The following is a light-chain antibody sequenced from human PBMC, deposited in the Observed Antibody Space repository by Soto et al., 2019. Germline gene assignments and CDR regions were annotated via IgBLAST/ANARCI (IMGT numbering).Light chain of an antibody. CDR3: KQYGSSGT. CDR1: QSVSSN. J-gene: IGKJ1*01. Sequence: ETVMTPSPAKLSVSPGGSGTLSCMASQSVSSNLAWYQQKPGQAPRLLIYGESNRATGLPDRFSGSGSGTDFTLTISRLEPEDFAVYYRKQYGSSGTFGQGTKVDI. V-gene: IGKV3-20*01. CDR2: GES.